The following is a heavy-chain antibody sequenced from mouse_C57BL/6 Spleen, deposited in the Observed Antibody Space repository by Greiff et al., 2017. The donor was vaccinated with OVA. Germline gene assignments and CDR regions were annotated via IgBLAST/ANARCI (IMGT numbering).Heavy chain of an antibody. J-gene: IGHJ1*03. CDR1: GYTFTSYW. Sequence: QVQLQQPGAELVKPGASVKLSCKASGYTFTSYWMHWVKQRPGQGLEWIGMIHPNSGSTNYNEKFKSKATLTVDKSSSTAYMQLSSLTSEDSAVYYCACYYYGSSYNFDVWGTGTTVTVSS. V-gene: IGHV1-64*01. CDR3: ACYYYGSSYNFDV. D-gene: IGHD1-1*01. CDR2: IHPNSGST.